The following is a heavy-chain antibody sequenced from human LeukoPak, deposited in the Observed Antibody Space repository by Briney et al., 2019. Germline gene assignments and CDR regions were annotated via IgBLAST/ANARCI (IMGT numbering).Heavy chain of an antibody. J-gene: IGHJ4*02. CDR3: ARVRGSSSSEFDY. V-gene: IGHV1-69*04. CDR2: IIPILGIA. Sequence: SVKVSCKASGYTFSSYAISWVRQAPGQGLEWMGRIIPILGIANYAQKFQGRVTITADKSTSTAYMELSSLRSEDTAVYYCARVRGSSSSEFDYWGQGTLVTVSS. D-gene: IGHD6-6*01. CDR1: GYTFSSYA.